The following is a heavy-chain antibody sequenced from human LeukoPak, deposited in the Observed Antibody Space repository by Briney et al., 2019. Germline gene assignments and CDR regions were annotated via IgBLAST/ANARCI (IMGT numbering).Heavy chain of an antibody. D-gene: IGHD2-21*02. J-gene: IGHJ3*02. CDR3: AREFMRVTAFDI. CDR2: INPHSGGT. CDR1: GYTFSDNY. V-gene: IGHV1-2*02. Sequence: ASVKVSCKASGYTFSDNYIHWVRQAPGQGLEWMGWINPHSGGTNYGENFQGRVTLTRDTSISTAYMDLSSLISDDTAVYYCAREFMRVTAFDISGQGTMVTVSS.